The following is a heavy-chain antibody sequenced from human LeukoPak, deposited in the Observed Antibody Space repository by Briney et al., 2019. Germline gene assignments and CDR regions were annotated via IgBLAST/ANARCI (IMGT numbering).Heavy chain of an antibody. V-gene: IGHV3-11*01. D-gene: IGHD4-23*01. J-gene: IGHJ4*02. CDR3: ARTSDYGGNARVLDY. Sequence: GGSLRLSCAASGFTFSDYYMSWIRQAPGKGLEWVSYISSIGSTIYYADSVKGRFTISRDNAKNSLYLQMNSLRAEDTAVYYCARTSDYGGNARVLDYWGQGTLVTVSS. CDR1: GFTFSDYY. CDR2: ISSIGSTI.